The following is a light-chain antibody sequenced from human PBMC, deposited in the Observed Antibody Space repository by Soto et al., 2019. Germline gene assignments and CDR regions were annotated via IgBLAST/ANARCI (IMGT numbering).Light chain of an antibody. V-gene: IGKV2-28*01. CDR2: LGS. Sequence: IVMTPSPLSLPVTPGEPASISCRSSQNLLHSNGYNYLDWYLQKPGQSPQLLIFLGSNRASGGPDRVSGSGSGTDFTRKISRVEAEDVGVYYCMQSLQTPLPFGGGTKVESK. CDR1: QNLLHSNGYNY. CDR3: MQSLQTPLP. J-gene: IGKJ4*01.